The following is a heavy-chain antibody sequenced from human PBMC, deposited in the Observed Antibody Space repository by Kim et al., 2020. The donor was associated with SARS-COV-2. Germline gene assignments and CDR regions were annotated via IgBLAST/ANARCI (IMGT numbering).Heavy chain of an antibody. Sequence: NPSLKSRVTISVHTSKNQYSLKLSSVTAADTAVYYCARDRGLLWFGEFDPWGQGTLVTVSS. J-gene: IGHJ5*02. V-gene: IGHV4-59*01. CDR3: ARDRGLLWFGEFDP. D-gene: IGHD3-10*01.